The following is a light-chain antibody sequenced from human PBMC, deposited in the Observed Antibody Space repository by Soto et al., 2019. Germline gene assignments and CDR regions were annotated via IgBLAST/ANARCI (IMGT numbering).Light chain of an antibody. CDR1: QDITSA. CDR2: AAS. CDR3: QQFYSYVIT. Sequence: AIQLTQSPSSLSASVGDRVTITCRASQDITSALAWYQQKPGKAPNLLIYAASSLKSGVRSRFSGSGSGTDFTLSISSLQPEDFATYYCQQFYSYVITFGQGKRLETK. V-gene: IGKV1-13*02. J-gene: IGKJ5*01.